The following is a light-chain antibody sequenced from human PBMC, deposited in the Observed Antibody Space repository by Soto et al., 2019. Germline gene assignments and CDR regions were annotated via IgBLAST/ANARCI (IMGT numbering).Light chain of an antibody. V-gene: IGLV2-14*01. CDR3: SSYLGSSPLAGV. CDR1: TSDVGGYDY. CDR2: DVS. J-gene: IGLJ1*01. Sequence: QSALTQPASVSGSPGQSITVSCTGTTSDVGGYDYVAWYQQHPGKAPKLMIYDVSSRPSGVSNRFSGSKSGNTASLTISRLQAADEADYYCSSYLGSSPLAGVFGTGTKLTVL.